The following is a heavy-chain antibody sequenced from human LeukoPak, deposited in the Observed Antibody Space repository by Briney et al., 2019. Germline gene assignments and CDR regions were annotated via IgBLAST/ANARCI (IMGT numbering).Heavy chain of an antibody. D-gene: IGHD2-15*01. CDR2: IYTSGNT. V-gene: IGHV4-4*07. CDR1: GGSISGYY. J-gene: IGHJ4*02. CDR3: ARGGVVVAATFDY. Sequence: SETLSLTCTVSGGSISGYYWSWIRQPAGEGLEWIGRIYTSGNTFYNPSLKSRVTMSVDTSKNQLSLKLSSVTAADTAVYYCARGGVVVAATFDYWGQGTLVTVSS.